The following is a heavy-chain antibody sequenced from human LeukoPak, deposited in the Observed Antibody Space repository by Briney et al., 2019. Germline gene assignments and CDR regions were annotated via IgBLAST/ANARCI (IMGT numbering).Heavy chain of an antibody. D-gene: IGHD5-18*01. J-gene: IGHJ6*03. Sequence: ASVKVSCKASGGTFSSYAISWVRQAPGQGLEWMGGIIPIFGTANYAQKFQGRVTITADESTSTAYMELSSLRSEDTAVYYCARSVLSDTAMAGRGGYYYYYMDVWAKGPRSPSP. CDR1: GGTFSSYA. V-gene: IGHV1-69*13. CDR3: ARSVLSDTAMAGRGGYYYYYMDV. CDR2: IIPIFGTA.